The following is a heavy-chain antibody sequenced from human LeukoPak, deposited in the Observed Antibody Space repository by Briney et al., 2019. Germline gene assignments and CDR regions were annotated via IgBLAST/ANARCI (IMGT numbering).Heavy chain of an antibody. Sequence: GASVKVSCKASGYTFTSYGISWARQAPGQGLEWMGWISAYNGNTNYAQKLQGRVTMTTDTSTSTAYMELRSLRSDDTAVYYCAGQGLVVVAATRYYYYGMDVWGQGTTVTVSS. J-gene: IGHJ6*02. V-gene: IGHV1-18*01. CDR2: ISAYNGNT. D-gene: IGHD2-15*01. CDR1: GYTFTSYG. CDR3: AGQGLVVVAATRYYYYGMDV.